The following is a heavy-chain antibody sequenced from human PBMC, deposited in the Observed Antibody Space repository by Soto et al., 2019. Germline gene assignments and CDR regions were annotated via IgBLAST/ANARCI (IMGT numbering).Heavy chain of an antibody. CDR2: IIPIFGTA. D-gene: IGHD3-3*01. J-gene: IGHJ4*02. V-gene: IGHV1-69*01. CDR3: ARGHTYYDFWSGYPDYFGY. Sequence: QVQLVQSGAEVKKPGSSVKVSCKASGGTFSSYAISWVRQAPGQGLEWMGGIIPIFGTANYAQKFQGRVTITADESTSTAYMELSSLRSEDTAVYYCARGHTYYDFWSGYPDYFGYWGQGTLVTVSS. CDR1: GGTFSSYA.